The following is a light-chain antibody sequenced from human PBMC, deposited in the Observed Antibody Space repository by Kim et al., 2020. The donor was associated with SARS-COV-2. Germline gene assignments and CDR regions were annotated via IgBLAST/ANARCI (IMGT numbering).Light chain of an antibody. CDR1: SGSIASNY. V-gene: IGLV6-57*03. Sequence: NTVTSSCTRSSGSIASNYVQWYQQRPGSAPTTVICEDNQRPSGVPDRFSGSIDRSSNSASLAISGLKTEDEADYYCQSFDSNKGGVFGGGTQLTVL. J-gene: IGLJ3*02. CDR2: EDN. CDR3: QSFDSNKGGV.